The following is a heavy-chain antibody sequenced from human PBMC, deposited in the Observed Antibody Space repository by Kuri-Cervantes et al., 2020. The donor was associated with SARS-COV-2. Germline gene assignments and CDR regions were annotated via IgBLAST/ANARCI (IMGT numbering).Heavy chain of an antibody. CDR2: INHSGST. CDR1: GGSFSGYY. Sequence: SETLSLTCAVYGGSFSGYYLSWIRQPPGKGLEWIGEINHSGSTNYNPSLKSRVTISVDTSKNQFSLNLSYVTAADTAVYYCARAVLGVWKILGVVNWFHLWGQGTLVTVSS. V-gene: IGHV4-34*01. J-gene: IGHJ5*02. D-gene: IGHD3-3*01. CDR3: ARAVLGVWKILGVVNWFHL.